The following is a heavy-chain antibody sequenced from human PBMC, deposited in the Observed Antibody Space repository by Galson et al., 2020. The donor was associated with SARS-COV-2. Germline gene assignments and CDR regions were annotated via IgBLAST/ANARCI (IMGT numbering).Heavy chain of an antibody. CDR2: IIPILGIA. J-gene: IGHJ6*03. CDR3: ARERYYDSSGYYYYYCMDV. CDR1: GGTFSSYA. V-gene: IGHV1-69*10. D-gene: IGHD3-22*01. Sequence: SVKVSCKASGGTFSSYAISWVRQAPGQGLVWMGGIIPILGIANYAQKFQGRVTITADKSTSTAYMELSSLRSEDTAVYYCARERYYDSSGYYYYYCMDVWDKGTTVTVSS.